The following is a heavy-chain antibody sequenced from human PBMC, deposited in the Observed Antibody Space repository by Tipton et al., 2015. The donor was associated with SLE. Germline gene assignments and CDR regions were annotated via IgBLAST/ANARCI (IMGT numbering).Heavy chain of an antibody. Sequence: TLSLTCTVSGGSISSGDYYWSWIRQPPGKGLEWIGYIYYSGSTYYNPSLKSRVTISVDTSKNQFSLKLSSVTAADTAVYYCARVFDSSGLFDYWGQGTPVTVSS. CDR3: ARVFDSSGLFDY. CDR2: IYYSGST. J-gene: IGHJ4*02. CDR1: GGSISSGDYY. V-gene: IGHV4-30-4*01. D-gene: IGHD3-22*01.